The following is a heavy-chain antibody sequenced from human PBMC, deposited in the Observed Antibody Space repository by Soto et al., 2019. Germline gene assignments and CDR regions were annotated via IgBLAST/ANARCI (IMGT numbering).Heavy chain of an antibody. Sequence: QVQLVQSGAEVKKPGASVKVSCKTSGYTFTSHYMHWVRQAPGQGLEWMGIINPNGGSTSYAQKCQGRVTMTRDTSTSTFYMELSRLTSEDTAVYYCARDHSHSSSYWWLDPWGQGTLVTVSS. CDR1: GYTFTSHY. D-gene: IGHD3-22*01. J-gene: IGHJ5*02. CDR2: INPNGGST. V-gene: IGHV1-46*01. CDR3: ARDHSHSSSYWWLDP.